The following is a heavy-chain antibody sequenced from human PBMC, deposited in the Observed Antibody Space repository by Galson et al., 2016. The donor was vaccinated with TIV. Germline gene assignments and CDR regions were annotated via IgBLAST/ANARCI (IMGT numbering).Heavy chain of an antibody. CDR2: IFYTGST. CDR3: ARETAVSTYAFDI. J-gene: IGHJ3*02. Sequence: SETLSLTCSASGGSMSGHFWSWVRQPPGKGLEWLGYIFYTGSTNYNPSFKGRVSISVDTSKNRFSLTLTSATAADTATYYCARETAVSTYAFDIWGQGTMVTVSS. V-gene: IGHV4-59*11. CDR1: GGSMSGHF. D-gene: IGHD2/OR15-2a*01.